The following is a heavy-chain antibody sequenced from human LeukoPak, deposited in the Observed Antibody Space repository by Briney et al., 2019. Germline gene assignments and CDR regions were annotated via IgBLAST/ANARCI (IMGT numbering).Heavy chain of an antibody. Sequence: SQTLSLTCAISGDSVSSNSAAWNWIRQSPSRGLEWLGRTYYRSKWYNDYAVSVKSRITINPDTSKNQFSLQLNSVTPEDTAVYYCAGRYCSSTSCYFDYWGQGTLVTVSS. CDR1: GDSVSSNSAA. V-gene: IGHV6-1*01. J-gene: IGHJ4*02. CDR3: AGRYCSSTSCYFDY. CDR2: TYYRSKWYN. D-gene: IGHD2-2*01.